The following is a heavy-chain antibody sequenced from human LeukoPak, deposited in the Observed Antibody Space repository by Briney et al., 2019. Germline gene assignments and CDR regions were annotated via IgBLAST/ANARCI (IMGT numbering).Heavy chain of an antibody. CDR1: GYTFTAQY. J-gene: IGHJ4*02. CDR2: INPNNGNT. CDR3: ASYPRSIPTPPFDY. Sequence: ASVKVSCKASGYTFTAQYMHWVRQAPGQGLEWMGWINPNNGNTKYAQSFLGRVTMTRDTSTTTAYMELSSLRSDDTAVYFCASYPRSIPTPPFDYWGQGTLVTVSS. V-gene: IGHV1-2*02. D-gene: IGHD2-21*01.